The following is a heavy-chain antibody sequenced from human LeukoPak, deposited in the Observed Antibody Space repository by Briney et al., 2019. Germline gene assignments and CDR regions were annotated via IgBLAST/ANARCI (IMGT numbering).Heavy chain of an antibody. V-gene: IGHV4-59*08. Sequence: PSETLSLTCTVSGGSISSYYWSWIRQPPGKGLEWIGYIYYSGSTNYNPSLKSRVTISVDTSKNQFSLKLSSVTAADTAVYYCARHPPHSDYDLDYWGQGTLVTVSS. D-gene: IGHD3-22*01. CDR2: IYYSGST. J-gene: IGHJ4*02. CDR1: GGSISSYY. CDR3: ARHPPHSDYDLDY.